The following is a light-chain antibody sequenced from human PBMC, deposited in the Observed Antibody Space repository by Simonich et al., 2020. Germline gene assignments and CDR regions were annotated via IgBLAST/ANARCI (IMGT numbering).Light chain of an antibody. CDR2: EAS. V-gene: IGKV2D-29*02. CDR3: MQSIQLPRT. J-gene: IGKJ1*01. Sequence: DIVMTQTPLSLSVTPGQPASISCKSSQSLLHSDGKTYLYWYLQKPGQSPQLLIYEASNRVSGVPARFSGSGSGTDFTLKISRVEAEDVGVYYCMQSIQLPRTFGQGTKVEIK. CDR1: QSLLHSDGKTY.